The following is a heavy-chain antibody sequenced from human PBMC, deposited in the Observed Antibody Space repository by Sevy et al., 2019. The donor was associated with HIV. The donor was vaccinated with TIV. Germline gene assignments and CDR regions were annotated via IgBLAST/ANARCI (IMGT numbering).Heavy chain of an antibody. CDR3: VVTYYYDSSGYADFDY. CDR2: ISNSGSTK. J-gene: IGHJ4*02. Sequence: GGYLRLSCAASGLTFSSYSMNWVRQAPGKGLEWVSYISNSGSTKHYADSVEGRFTISRDNAKNSLYLHMNSLRDEDTAVYYCVVTYYYDSSGYADFDYWGQGTLVIVSS. CDR1: GLTFSSYS. D-gene: IGHD3-22*01. V-gene: IGHV3-48*02.